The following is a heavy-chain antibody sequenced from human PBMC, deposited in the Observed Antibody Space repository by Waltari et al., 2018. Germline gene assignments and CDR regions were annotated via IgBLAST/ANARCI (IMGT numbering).Heavy chain of an antibody. J-gene: IGHJ4*01. CDR1: GFPFSTYW. CDR2: IKEDGSKK. D-gene: IGHD2-8*01. CDR3: ASFGYCADGVCYGDF. V-gene: IGHV3-7*01. Sequence: VQLVESGGGLVQPGGSLRLSCAAPGFPFSTYWMNWVRQAPGKGLEWVADIKEDGSKKHYAGSVKGRFTISRDNAKNSLFLQLNSLRVEDTAIYYCASFGYCADGVCYGDFWGQGTLVTVSS.